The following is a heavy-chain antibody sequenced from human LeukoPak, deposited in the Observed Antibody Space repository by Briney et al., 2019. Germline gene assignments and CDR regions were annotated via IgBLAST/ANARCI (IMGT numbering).Heavy chain of an antibody. V-gene: IGHV3-48*03. CDR1: GFTFSSYE. Sequence: PGGSLRLSCAASGFTFSSYEMNWVRQAPGKGLEWVSYISSSGSTIYYADSVKGRFTISRDNAKNSLYLQMNSLRAEDTAVYYCARGAYIVGGFDPWGQGTLVTVSS. J-gene: IGHJ5*02. CDR2: ISSSGSTI. D-gene: IGHD1-26*01. CDR3: ARGAYIVGGFDP.